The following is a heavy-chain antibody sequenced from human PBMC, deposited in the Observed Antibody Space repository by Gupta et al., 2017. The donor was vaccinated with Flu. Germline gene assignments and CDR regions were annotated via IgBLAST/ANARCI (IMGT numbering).Heavy chain of an antibody. J-gene: IGHJ4*02. CDR3: ARDPWSIAVAGSWGYYFDY. Sequence: EVQLVESGGGLVKPGGSLRLSCAASGFTFSSYSMNWVRQAPGKGLEWVSSISSSSSYIYYADSVKGRFTISRDNAKNSLYLQMNSLRAEDTAVYYCARDPWSIAVAGSWGYYFDYWGQGTLVTVSS. CDR2: ISSSSSYI. V-gene: IGHV3-21*01. D-gene: IGHD6-19*01. CDR1: GFTFSSYS.